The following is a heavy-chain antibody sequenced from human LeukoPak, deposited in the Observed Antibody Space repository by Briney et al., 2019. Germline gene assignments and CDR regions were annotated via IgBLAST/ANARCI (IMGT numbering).Heavy chain of an antibody. V-gene: IGHV4-39*01. CDR2: IYYSGST. CDR3: ARQPYATYCGGDCYQPYYFDY. D-gene: IGHD2-21*02. Sequence: PSETLSLTCTVSDGSISSSNYYWGWIRQPPGKGLEWIGSIYYSGSTHYNPSLKSRVTVSVDTSKNQFSLKLRSVTAADTAVYYCARQPYATYCGGDCYQPYYFDYWGQGTLVTVSS. J-gene: IGHJ4*02. CDR1: DGSISSSNYY.